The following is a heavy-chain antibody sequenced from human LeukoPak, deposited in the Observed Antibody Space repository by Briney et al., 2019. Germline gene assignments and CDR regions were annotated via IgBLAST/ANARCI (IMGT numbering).Heavy chain of an antibody. CDR3: ARVRPYVLEQQLGRRYYFDY. V-gene: IGHV1-18*01. CDR2: ISAYNGNT. D-gene: IGHD6-13*01. Sequence: ASVKVSCKASGYTFTSYGISWVRQAPGQGLEWMGWISAYNGNTNYAQKLQGRVTMTTDTSTSTAYMELSRLRSDDTAVYYCARVRPYVLEQQLGRRYYFDYWGQGTLVTVSS. J-gene: IGHJ4*02. CDR1: GYTFTSYG.